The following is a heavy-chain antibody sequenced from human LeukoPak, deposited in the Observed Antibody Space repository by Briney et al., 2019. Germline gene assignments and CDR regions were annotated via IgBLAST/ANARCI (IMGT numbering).Heavy chain of an antibody. V-gene: IGHV4-38-2*02. Sequence: KPSETLSLTCSVSGYSISSGYYWAWIRQPPGKGLEWIGTIYQSETTYYNPSLKSRVAISLDTSKNQFSLRMNSLTAADTAIYYCARESVAVKWFDPWGQGTLVTVS. J-gene: IGHJ5*02. D-gene: IGHD6-19*01. CDR3: ARESVAVKWFDP. CDR1: GYSISSGYY. CDR2: IYQSETT.